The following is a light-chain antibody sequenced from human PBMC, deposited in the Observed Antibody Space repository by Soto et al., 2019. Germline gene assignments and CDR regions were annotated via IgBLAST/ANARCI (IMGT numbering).Light chain of an antibody. Sequence: QSALPQPASVSGSPGQAITISCTGTSSDVGAYNYVSWYQQHPGKAPKLRIYDVSNRPSGVSNRFSGSKSVNTASLTISGLQAEDEADYYCSSYTSSSTVVFGGGTKLTVL. CDR1: SSDVGAYNY. V-gene: IGLV2-14*03. CDR2: DVS. CDR3: SSYTSSSTVV. J-gene: IGLJ2*01.